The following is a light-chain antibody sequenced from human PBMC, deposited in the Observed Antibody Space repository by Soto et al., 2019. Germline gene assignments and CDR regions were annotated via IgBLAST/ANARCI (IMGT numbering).Light chain of an antibody. CDR2: RAS. CDR1: QIINTW. Sequence: DIQMTQSPSTLSASVGDRVTITCRASQIINTWLAWYQQKPGKAPKLLIYRASTLVSGVPSRFSGSGSGTEFTLTISSLQPDDFSIYYCQQYETYSGTFGPGTKVDL. CDR3: QQYETYSGT. V-gene: IGKV1-5*03. J-gene: IGKJ3*01.